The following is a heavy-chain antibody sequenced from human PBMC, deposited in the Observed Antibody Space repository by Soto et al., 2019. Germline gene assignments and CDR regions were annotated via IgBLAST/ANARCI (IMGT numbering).Heavy chain of an antibody. CDR2: IVVGSGNT. Sequence: SVRVSCKASGFTFTSSAVQWVRQARGQRLEWIGWIVVGSGNTNYAQKFQERVTITRDMSTSTAYMELSSLRSEDTAVYYCAADPAIFEGGMDVWGQGTTVTVSS. J-gene: IGHJ6*02. V-gene: IGHV1-58*01. D-gene: IGHD3-3*01. CDR3: AADPAIFEGGMDV. CDR1: GFTFTSSA.